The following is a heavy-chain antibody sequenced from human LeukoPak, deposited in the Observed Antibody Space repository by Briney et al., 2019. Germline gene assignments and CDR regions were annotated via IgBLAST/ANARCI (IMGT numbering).Heavy chain of an antibody. D-gene: IGHD3-16*01. J-gene: IGHJ4*02. CDR3: ARKPFGLGGLDY. Sequence: ASVKVSCKASGYTFTSYYIQWVRQAPGQGLEWMGIINPSGGSTSYAQKFQARVTMTRDTSTRTVYTELSSLRSEDTAVYYCARKPFGLGGLDYWGQGTLVTVSS. CDR1: GYTFTSYY. CDR2: INPSGGST. V-gene: IGHV1-46*01.